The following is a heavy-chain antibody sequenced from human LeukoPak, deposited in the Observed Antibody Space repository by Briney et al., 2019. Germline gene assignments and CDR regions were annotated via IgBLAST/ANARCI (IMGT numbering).Heavy chain of an antibody. CDR3: TTDRPRCTNGVCYLGYYFDY. V-gene: IGHV3-15*01. CDR1: GFTLSNAW. CDR2: IKSKTDGGTT. J-gene: IGHJ4*02. D-gene: IGHD2-8*01. Sequence: GGSLRLSCAASGFTLSNAWMSWVRQAPGKGLEWVGRIKSKTDGGTTDYAAPVKGRFTISRDDSKNTLYLQMNSLKTEDTAVYYCTTDRPRCTNGVCYLGYYFDYWGQGTLVTVSS.